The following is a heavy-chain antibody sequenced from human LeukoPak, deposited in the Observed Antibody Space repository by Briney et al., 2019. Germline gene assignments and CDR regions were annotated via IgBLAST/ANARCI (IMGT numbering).Heavy chain of an antibody. Sequence: KPSETLSLTCTVSGGSISSSSYYWGRLRQPPGKGLDGIGAINDNESTNYNSSLKCRGTITVDTSKTQCTLNLSSVTAAHTAEYSCARGPRRSLRIAAPPPDYWGQGTLVTVSS. CDR1: GGSISSSSYY. CDR3: ARGPRRSLRIAAPPPDY. CDR2: INDNEST. V-gene: IGHV4-39*06. D-gene: IGHD6-6*01. J-gene: IGHJ4*02.